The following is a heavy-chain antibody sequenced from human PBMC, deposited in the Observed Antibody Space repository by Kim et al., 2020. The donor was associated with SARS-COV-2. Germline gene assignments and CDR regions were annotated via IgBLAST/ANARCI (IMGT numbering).Heavy chain of an antibody. CDR3: ARAALWFRLYYFDY. CDR2: INHSGST. J-gene: IGHJ4*02. CDR1: GGSFSGYY. D-gene: IGHD3-10*01. Sequence: SETLSLTCAVYGGSFSGYYWSWIRQPPGKGLEWIGEINHSGSTNYNPSLKSRVTISVDTSKNQFSLKLSSVTAADTAVYYCARAALWFRLYYFDYWGQGTLVTVSS. V-gene: IGHV4-34*01.